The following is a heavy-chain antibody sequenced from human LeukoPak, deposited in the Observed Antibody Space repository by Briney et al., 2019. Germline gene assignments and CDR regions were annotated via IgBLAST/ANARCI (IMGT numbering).Heavy chain of an antibody. J-gene: IGHJ4*02. D-gene: IGHD2-2*01. Sequence: GGSLRLSCAASGFTFSTFAMSWVRPDPGKGLEWVAAVSGGAGSTSYADSVRGRSTISRDNSQNTLSLHMTSLRAEDTAIYYCAKSLTKITPATFDQWGQGTLVTVSS. CDR1: GFTFSTFA. CDR2: VSGGAGST. V-gene: IGHV3-23*01. CDR3: AKSLTKITPATFDQ.